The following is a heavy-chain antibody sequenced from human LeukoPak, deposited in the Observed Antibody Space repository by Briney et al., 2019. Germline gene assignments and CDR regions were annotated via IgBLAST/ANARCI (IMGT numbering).Heavy chain of an antibody. D-gene: IGHD3-22*01. CDR2: ISGSGGST. Sequence: PGGSLILSCAASGFTFSSYAMSWVRQAPGKGLEWVSAISGSGGSTYYADSVKGRFTISRDNSKNTLYLQINSLRAEDTAVYYCALCYYASSGYDPFDYWGQGTLVTVSS. CDR3: ALCYYASSGYDPFDY. CDR1: GFTFSSYA. V-gene: IGHV3-23*01. J-gene: IGHJ4*02.